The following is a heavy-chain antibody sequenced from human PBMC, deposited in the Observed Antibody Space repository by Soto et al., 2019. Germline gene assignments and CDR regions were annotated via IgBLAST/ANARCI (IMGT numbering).Heavy chain of an antibody. CDR1: GFTFSSYA. V-gene: IGHV3-30-3*01. Sequence: QVQLVESGGGVVQPGRSLRLSCAASGFTFSSYAMHWVRQAPGKGLEWVAVISYDGSNKYYADSVKGRFTISRDNSKNTMYLQMNSLRAEDTAVYYCARVRYCSSTSCYRNYYGMDVWGQGTTVTVSS. CDR2: ISYDGSNK. CDR3: ARVRYCSSTSCYRNYYGMDV. J-gene: IGHJ6*02. D-gene: IGHD2-2*01.